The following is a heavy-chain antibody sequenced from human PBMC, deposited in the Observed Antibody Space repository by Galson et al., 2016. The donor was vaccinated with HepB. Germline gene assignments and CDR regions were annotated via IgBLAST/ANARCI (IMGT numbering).Heavy chain of an antibody. Sequence: SVKVSCKASGYTFTGYYMHWARQAPGQGLEWMGWINPNSGGTKYAQKFQDWVTMTRDTSINTAYMELSRLKSDDTAVYYCARAFSSSWYPYYGMDVWGQGTTVTVSS. D-gene: IGHD6-13*01. CDR2: INPNSGGT. CDR1: GYTFTGYY. CDR3: ARAFSSSWYPYYGMDV. J-gene: IGHJ6*02. V-gene: IGHV1-2*04.